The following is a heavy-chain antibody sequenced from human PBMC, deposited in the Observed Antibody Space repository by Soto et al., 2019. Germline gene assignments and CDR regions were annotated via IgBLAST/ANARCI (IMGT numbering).Heavy chain of an antibody. Sequence: SETLSLTCAVSGGSISSGGYSWSWIRQPPGKGLEWIGYIYHSGSTYYNPSLKSRVTISVDRSKNQFSLKLSSVTAADTAVYYCARVAATPWGQNWFEPWGQGTLVTVSS. D-gene: IGHD2-15*01. CDR1: GGSISSGGYS. CDR3: ARVAATPWGQNWFEP. CDR2: IYHSGST. J-gene: IGHJ5*02. V-gene: IGHV4-30-2*01.